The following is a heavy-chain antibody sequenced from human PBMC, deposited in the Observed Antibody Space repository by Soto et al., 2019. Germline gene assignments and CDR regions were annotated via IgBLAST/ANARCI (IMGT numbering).Heavy chain of an antibody. CDR1: GNTLTELS. V-gene: IGHV1-24*01. J-gene: IGHJ6*02. CDR2: FDPEDGET. D-gene: IGHD2-15*01. CDR3: ARDIGVAPTPNYYSYYGMDV. Sequence: GASVKVSCKVSGNTLTELSMHWVRQAPGKGLEWMGGFDPEDGETIYAQKFQGRVTMTEDTSTDTAYMELSSLRSEDTAVYYCARDIGVAPTPNYYSYYGMDVWGQGTTVTVS.